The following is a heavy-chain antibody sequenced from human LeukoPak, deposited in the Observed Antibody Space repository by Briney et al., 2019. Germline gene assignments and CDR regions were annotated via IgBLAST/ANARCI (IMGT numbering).Heavy chain of an antibody. Sequence: GGSLRLSCAASGFTFSNYWMSWVRQAPGKGLEWVSSISSSGDNVYNADSVKGRFIISRDNVESSLYLQMNNLRAEDTAVYYCTSQGGFDCWGQGTLVTVSS. CDR1: GFTFSNYW. J-gene: IGHJ4*02. CDR3: TSQGGFDC. CDR2: ISSSGDNV. V-gene: IGHV3-21*01.